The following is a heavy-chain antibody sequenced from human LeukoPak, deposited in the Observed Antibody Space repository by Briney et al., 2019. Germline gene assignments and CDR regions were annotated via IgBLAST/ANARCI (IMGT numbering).Heavy chain of an antibody. J-gene: IGHJ4*02. D-gene: IGHD3-9*01. CDR2: IKSKTDGGTT. CDR1: GFTFSNVW. CDR3: TTSGILTGYYLREFDY. Sequence: PGGSLRLSCAASGFTFSNVWMSWVRQAPGKGLEWVGRIKSKTDGGTTDYAAPVKGRFTISRDDSKNTLYLQMNSLKTEDTAVYYCTTSGILTGYYLREFDYWGQGTLVTVSS. V-gene: IGHV3-15*01.